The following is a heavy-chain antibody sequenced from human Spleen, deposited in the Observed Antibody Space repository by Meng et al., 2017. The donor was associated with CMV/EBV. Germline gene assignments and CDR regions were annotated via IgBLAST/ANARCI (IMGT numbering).Heavy chain of an antibody. CDR3: AKDLGLDADYFDN. J-gene: IGHJ4*02. D-gene: IGHD3-16*01. CDR1: GYTFTSYD. V-gene: IGHV1-8*03. CDR2: MNPNSGNT. Sequence: ASVKVSCKASGYTFTSYDINWVRQATGQGLEWMGWMNPNSGNTGYAQKFQVRVTITRHTSISTAYMELSSLRSEDTAVYYCAKDLGLDADYFDNWGQGTLVTVSS.